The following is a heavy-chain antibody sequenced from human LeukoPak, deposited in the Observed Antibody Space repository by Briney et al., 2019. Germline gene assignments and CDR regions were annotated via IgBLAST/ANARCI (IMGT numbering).Heavy chain of an antibody. CDR1: GGSISSYY. D-gene: IGHD3-9*01. J-gene: IGHJ3*02. CDR2: IYNSGST. CDR3: ARNRGTYYDILTGHDAFEI. Sequence: PSETLSLTCTVSGGSISSYYWSWIRQPAGKGLEWIGRIYNSGSTNYNPSLKSRATMSADTSNSQFFLKLSSVPAADTAVYYCARNRGTYYDILTGHDAFEIWGQGTAITVSS. V-gene: IGHV4-4*07.